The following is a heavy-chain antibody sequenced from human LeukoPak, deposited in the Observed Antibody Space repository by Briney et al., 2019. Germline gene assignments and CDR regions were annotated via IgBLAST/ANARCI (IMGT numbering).Heavy chain of an antibody. CDR3: AKRPDGYLAFDI. CDR2: ISGSGGST. CDR1: GFTVSSYY. D-gene: IGHD5-24*01. Sequence: PGGSLRLSCAVSGFTVSSYYMSWVRQAPGKGLEWVSAISGSGGSTYYADSVKGRFTISRDNSKNTLYLQMNSLRAEDTAVYYCAKRPDGYLAFDIWGQGTMVTVSS. V-gene: IGHV3-23*01. J-gene: IGHJ3*02.